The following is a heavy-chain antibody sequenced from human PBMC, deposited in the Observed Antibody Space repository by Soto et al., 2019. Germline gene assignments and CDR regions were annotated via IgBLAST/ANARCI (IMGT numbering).Heavy chain of an antibody. J-gene: IGHJ3*01. CDR3: VRGDKGGFDL. CDR1: GLTFNYYG. CDR2: IHSDGSTT. D-gene: IGHD2-21*02. Sequence: CGSLRLSCAASGLTFNYYGMHWVRQAPGQGLVWVSHIHSDGSTTTYADSVKGRFTISRDNAKNTLYLQMNSLRAEDTAVYYCVRGDKGGFDLWGQGTTVTV. V-gene: IGHV3-74*01.